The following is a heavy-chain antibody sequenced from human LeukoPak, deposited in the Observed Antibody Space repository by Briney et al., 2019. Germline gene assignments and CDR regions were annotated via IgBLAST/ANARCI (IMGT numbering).Heavy chain of an antibody. CDR3: ARVWVGAVAAQEVDY. CDR1: GFTFSSYA. D-gene: IGHD6-19*01. CDR2: ISYDGSNK. J-gene: IGHJ4*02. Sequence: PGGSLRLSCAASGFTFSSYAMHWVRQAPGKGLEWVAVISYDGSNKYYADSVKGRFTISRDNSKNTLYLQMNSLRAEDTAVYYCARVWVGAVAAQEVDYWGQGTLVTVSS. V-gene: IGHV3-30-3*01.